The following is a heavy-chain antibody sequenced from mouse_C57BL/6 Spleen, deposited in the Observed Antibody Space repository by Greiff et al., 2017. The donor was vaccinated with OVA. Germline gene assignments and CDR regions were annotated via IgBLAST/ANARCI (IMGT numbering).Heavy chain of an antibody. CDR3: ARRGLYYGSSHYYAMDY. CDR1: GYTFTDYY. D-gene: IGHD1-1*01. V-gene: IGHV1-26*01. CDR2: INPNNGGT. Sequence: VQLQQSGPELVKPGASVKISCKASGYTFTDYYMNWVKQSHGKSLEWIGDINPNNGGTSYNQKFKGKATLTVDKSSSTAYMELRSLTSEDSAVYYCARRGLYYGSSHYYAMDYWGQGTSVTVSA. J-gene: IGHJ4*01.